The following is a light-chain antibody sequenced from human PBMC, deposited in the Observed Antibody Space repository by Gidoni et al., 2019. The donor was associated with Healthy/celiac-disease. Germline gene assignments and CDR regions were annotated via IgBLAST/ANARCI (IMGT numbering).Light chain of an antibody. Sequence: ERVMTQSPATLSVSPGERATLSCRASQSVSSNLAWYQQKPGQAPRLLIYGASTRATGIPARFSCSGSGTEFTLTISSLHSEDFAVYYCQQYNNWPPNIVFGQGTRLEIK. CDR2: GAS. J-gene: IGKJ5*01. CDR1: QSVSSN. CDR3: QQYNNWPPNIV. V-gene: IGKV3-15*01.